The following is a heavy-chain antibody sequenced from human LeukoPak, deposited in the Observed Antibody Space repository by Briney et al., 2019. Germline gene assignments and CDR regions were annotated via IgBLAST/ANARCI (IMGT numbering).Heavy chain of an antibody. CDR2: ISSSGSTI. V-gene: IGHV3-48*03. D-gene: IGHD3-10*02. CDR1: GFTFNNYA. J-gene: IGHJ6*04. CDR3: AELGITMIGGV. Sequence: GGSLRLSCAASGFTFNNYAMNWVRQAPGKGLEWVSYISSSGSTIYYADSVKGRFTISRDNAKNSLYLQMNSLRAEDTAVYYCAELGITMIGGVWGKGTTVTISS.